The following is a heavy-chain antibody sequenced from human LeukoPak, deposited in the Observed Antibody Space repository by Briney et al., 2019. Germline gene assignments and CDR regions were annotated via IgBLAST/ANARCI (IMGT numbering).Heavy chain of an antibody. CDR2: IYNSGST. D-gene: IGHD2-2*01. CDR1: GGSISSYY. CDR3: ARHVGYCSGTSCYDGVDY. J-gene: IGHJ4*02. Sequence: SETLSLTCTVSGGSISSYYWSWIRQPPWKGLEWIGYIYNSGSTNFNPSLKSRVTISVDTSKNQFSLKLSSVTAADTAVYYCARHVGYCSGTSCYDGVDYWGQGTLVTVSS. V-gene: IGHV4-59*08.